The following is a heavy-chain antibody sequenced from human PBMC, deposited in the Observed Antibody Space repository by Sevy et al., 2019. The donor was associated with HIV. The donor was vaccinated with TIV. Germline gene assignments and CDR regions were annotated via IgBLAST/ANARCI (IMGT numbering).Heavy chain of an antibody. CDR2: ISGSGGST. CDR1: EFTFSSYA. D-gene: IGHD2-2*01. CDR3: AIVPLKDIVVVPAALLDY. J-gene: IGHJ4*02. Sequence: GGSLRLSCAASEFTFSSYAMSWVRQAPGKGLEWVSAISGSGGSTYYADSVKGRFTISRDNSTNTLYRQMNSLRAEDTAVYYCAIVPLKDIVVVPAALLDYWGQGTLVTVSS. V-gene: IGHV3-23*01.